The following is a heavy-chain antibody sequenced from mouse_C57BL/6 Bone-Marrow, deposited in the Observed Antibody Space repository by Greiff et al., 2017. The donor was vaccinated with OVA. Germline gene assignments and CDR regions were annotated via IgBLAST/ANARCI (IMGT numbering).Heavy chain of an antibody. J-gene: IGHJ1*03. CDR2: IDPNSGGT. D-gene: IGHD5-1-1*01. Sequence: QVQLKQPGAELVKPGASVKLSCKASGYTSTSYWMHGVKQRPGRGLEWIGRIDPNSGGTNDNEKFKSKATLTVDKPSSTAYMQLSSLTSEDSAVYYCARRGKYYWYFGVWGTGTTVTVSS. CDR3: ARRGKYYWYFGV. CDR1: GYTSTSYW. V-gene: IGHV1-72*01.